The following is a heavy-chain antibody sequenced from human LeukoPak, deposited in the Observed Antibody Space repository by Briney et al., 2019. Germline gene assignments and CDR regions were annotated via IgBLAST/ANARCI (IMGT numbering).Heavy chain of an antibody. J-gene: IGHJ3*02. CDR3: AKDIRYQLLSHQGNTFDI. Sequence: GGSLRLSCAASGFTFSNYWMHWVRQAPGKGLEWVSRINERATIISYADSVKGRFTISRDNSKNTLYLHMNSLRAEDTAVYYCAKDIRYQLLSHQGNTFDIWGQGTVVTVS. V-gene: IGHV3-74*01. CDR1: GFTFSNYW. CDR2: INERATII. D-gene: IGHD2-2*01.